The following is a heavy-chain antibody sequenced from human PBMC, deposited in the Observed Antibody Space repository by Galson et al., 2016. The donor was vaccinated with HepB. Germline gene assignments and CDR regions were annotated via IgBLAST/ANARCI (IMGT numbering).Heavy chain of an antibody. D-gene: IGHD2-2*01. CDR2: IWYDGGKK. J-gene: IGHJ4*02. CDR3: ASACSSTTCYGDFDY. Sequence: SLRLSCAASGFTFSSYGMHWVRQAPGKGLEWVAVIWYDGGKKYYADSVEGRFAISRDNSKNTLYLQMNSLRAEDTAVYYCASACSSTTCYGDFDYWGQGTLVTVSS. CDR1: GFTFSSYG. V-gene: IGHV3-33*01.